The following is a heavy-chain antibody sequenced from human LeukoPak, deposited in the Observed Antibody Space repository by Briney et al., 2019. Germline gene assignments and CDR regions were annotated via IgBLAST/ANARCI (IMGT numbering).Heavy chain of an antibody. J-gene: IGHJ4*02. V-gene: IGHV5-51*01. D-gene: IGHD6-6*01. CDR2: IYPGDSDT. Sequence: GKSLKMSCKGSGYSFTSYWIGWVRQMPGKGLEWMGIIYPGDSDTKYSPSFQGQVTISADKSISTAYLQWSSLKASDTAMYYCARHTRYSSSSRVFDYWGQGTLVTVSS. CDR3: ARHTRYSSSSRVFDY. CDR1: GYSFTSYW.